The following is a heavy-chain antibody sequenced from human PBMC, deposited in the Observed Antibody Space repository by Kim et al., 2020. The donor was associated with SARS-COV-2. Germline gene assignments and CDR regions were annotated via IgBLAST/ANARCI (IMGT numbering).Heavy chain of an antibody. CDR3: AKDQFYGYSYGWNYYYYGMDV. J-gene: IGHJ6*02. CDR2: ISYDGSNK. Sequence: GGSLRLSCAASGFTFSSYGMHWVRQAPGKGLEWVAVISYDGSNKYYADSVKGRFTISRDNSKNTLYLQMNSLRAEDTAVYYCAKDQFYGYSYGWNYYYYGMDVWGQGTTVTVSS. D-gene: IGHD5-18*01. V-gene: IGHV3-30*18. CDR1: GFTFSSYG.